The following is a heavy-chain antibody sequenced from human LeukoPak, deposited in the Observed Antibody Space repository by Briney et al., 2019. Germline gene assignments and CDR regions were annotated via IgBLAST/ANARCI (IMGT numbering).Heavy chain of an antibody. D-gene: IGHD6-19*01. CDR2: ISYDGSNK. J-gene: IGHJ3*02. CDR1: GFTFSSYA. Sequence: GGSLRLSCAASGFTFSSYAMHWVRQAPGKGLEWVAVISYDGSNKYYADSVKGRFTTSRDNSKNTLYLQMNSLRAEDTAVYYCARVVAVAGKAFDIWGQGTMVTVSS. CDR3: ARVVAVAGKAFDI. V-gene: IGHV3-30*04.